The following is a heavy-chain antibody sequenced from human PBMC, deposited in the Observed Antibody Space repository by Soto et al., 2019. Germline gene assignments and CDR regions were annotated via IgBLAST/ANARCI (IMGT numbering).Heavy chain of an antibody. Sequence: PSETLSLTCTVSGGSISSGGYYWSWIRQHPGKGLEWIGYIYYSGSTYYNPSLKSRVTISVDTSKNQFSLKLSSVTAADTAVYYCARVRADYDFWSGGYLGYCSGGSCYNWFDPWGQGTPVTVSS. D-gene: IGHD2-15*01. CDR1: GGSISSGGYY. CDR2: IYYSGST. J-gene: IGHJ5*02. CDR3: ARVRADYDFWSGGYLGYCSGGSCYNWFDP. V-gene: IGHV4-31*03.